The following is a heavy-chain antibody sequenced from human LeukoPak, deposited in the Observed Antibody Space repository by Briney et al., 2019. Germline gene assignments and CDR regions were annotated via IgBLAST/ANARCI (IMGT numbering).Heavy chain of an antibody. CDR2: INASNGNT. J-gene: IGHJ6*04. V-gene: IGHV1-3*01. Sequence: GASVKVSCKASGYTFTSYGMHWVRQAPGQRLEWMGWINASNGNTKYSQKFQGRVTITRDTSASTAYMEMSRLRSEHTSVYYCARSPIAVAYQYYYYFGMHVWGKETTVTLSS. D-gene: IGHD6-19*01. CDR3: ARSPIAVAYQYYYYFGMHV. CDR1: GYTFTSYG.